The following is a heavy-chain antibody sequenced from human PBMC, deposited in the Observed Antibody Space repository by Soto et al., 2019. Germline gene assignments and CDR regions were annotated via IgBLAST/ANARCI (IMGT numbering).Heavy chain of an antibody. D-gene: IGHD6-19*01. Sequence: PGGSLRLSCAASGFTFSSYGMHWVRQAPGKGLEWVAVIWYDGSNKYYADSVKGRFTTSRDNSKDTLYLQMNSLRAEDTAVYYCARALAVAGTRPGNWFDPWGQGTLVTVSS. CDR2: IWYDGSNK. J-gene: IGHJ5*02. CDR3: ARALAVAGTRPGNWFDP. V-gene: IGHV3-33*01. CDR1: GFTFSSYG.